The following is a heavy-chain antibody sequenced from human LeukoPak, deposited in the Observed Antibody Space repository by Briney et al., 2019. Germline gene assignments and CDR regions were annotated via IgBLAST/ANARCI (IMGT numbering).Heavy chain of an antibody. J-gene: IGHJ5*02. V-gene: IGHV3-23*01. CDR2: IRGSGGST. CDR3: TKDQYYDVLTGYGWFDP. CDR1: GFTFSSYW. D-gene: IGHD3-9*01. Sequence: PGGSLRLSCAASGFTFSSYWMSWVRQAPGKGLEWVAGIRGSGGSTYYADSVKGRFIISRDNPKNTLYLQMNSLRAEDTAIYYCTKDQYYDVLTGYGWFDPWGQGTLVTVSS.